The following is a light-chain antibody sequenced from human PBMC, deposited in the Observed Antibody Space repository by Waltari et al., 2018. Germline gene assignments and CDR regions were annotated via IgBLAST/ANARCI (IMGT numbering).Light chain of an antibody. V-gene: IGKV1-5*03. Sequence: DIQMTQSPATLSASVGDRVTISCRASQGISSWLAWYQQKPGKAPQILIFKASFLESGVPSRFSGSGSGTEFSLTISSLQPEDFATYYCQQYDDFPFTFGQGTKVEVK. CDR3: QQYDDFPFT. CDR1: QGISSW. J-gene: IGKJ2*01. CDR2: KAS.